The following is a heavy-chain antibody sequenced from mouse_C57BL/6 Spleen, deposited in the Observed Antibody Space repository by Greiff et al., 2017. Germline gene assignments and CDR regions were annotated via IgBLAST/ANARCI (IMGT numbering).Heavy chain of an antibody. D-gene: IGHD4-1*01. CDR1: GYTFTSYG. J-gene: IGHJ1*03. CDR2: IYPRSGNT. V-gene: IGHV1-81*01. Sequence: QVQLQQSGAELARPGASVKLSCKASGYTFTSYGISWVKQRTGQGLEWIGEIYPRSGNTYYNEKFKGKATLTADKSSSTAYMELRSLTSEDSAVYVCASLTGTGPGYFDVWGTGTTVTVSS. CDR3: ASLTGTGPGYFDV.